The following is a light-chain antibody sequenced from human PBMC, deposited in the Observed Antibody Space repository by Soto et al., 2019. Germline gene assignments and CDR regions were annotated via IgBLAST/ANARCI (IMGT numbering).Light chain of an antibody. V-gene: IGKV1-9*01. Sequence: DIQLTQSPSFLSASVGDRVTITCRASQGISSYLAWYQQKPRKAPEVLIFGASTLQSGVPSRFSGSGSGTEFTLTISSLQPEDFATYYCQQSYSSPTTFGQGTRLEIK. J-gene: IGKJ5*01. CDR3: QQSYSSPTT. CDR1: QGISSY. CDR2: GAS.